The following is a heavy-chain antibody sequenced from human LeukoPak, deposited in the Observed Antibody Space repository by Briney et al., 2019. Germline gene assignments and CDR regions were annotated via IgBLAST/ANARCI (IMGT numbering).Heavy chain of an antibody. D-gene: IGHD5-18*01. Sequence: AGGSLRLSCAASGFTFSSYEMNWVRQAPGKGLEWVSYISSSGSTIYYADSVKGRFTISRDNAKNSLYLQMNSLRGEDTAVYYCARGYSYWIHWGQGTLVTVSS. CDR3: ARGYSYWIH. J-gene: IGHJ4*02. V-gene: IGHV3-48*03. CDR2: ISSSGSTI. CDR1: GFTFSSYE.